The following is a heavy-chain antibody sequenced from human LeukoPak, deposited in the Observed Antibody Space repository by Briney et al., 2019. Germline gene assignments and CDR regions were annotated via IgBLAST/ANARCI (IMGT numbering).Heavy chain of an antibody. CDR2: INNGGVTI. D-gene: IGHD3-16*01. J-gene: IGHJ4*02. V-gene: IGHV3-11*04. Sequence: GGSLRLSCAAAGFTFSDYYMSWIRQAPGKGLEWVSYINNGGVTIYYADSVKGRFTVSRDNAKNFLYQQMNSLKAEGTIVYYCSRDRWGSRYWGQGTVVTVSS. CDR1: GFTFSDYY. CDR3: SRDRWGSRY.